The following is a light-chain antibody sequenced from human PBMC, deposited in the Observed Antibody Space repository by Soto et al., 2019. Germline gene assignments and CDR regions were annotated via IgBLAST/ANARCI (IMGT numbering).Light chain of an antibody. J-gene: IGLJ2*01. CDR2: EDN. CDR3: QSYDSSNHVV. Sequence: NFMLTQPHSVSESPGKTVTISCTRSSGSIASNYVQWYQQRPGSAPTTVIYEDNQRPSGVPDRFSGSIDSSSNSAALTISGVKTEDEADYYCQSYDSSNHVVFGGGTKLTVL. CDR1: SGSIASNY. V-gene: IGLV6-57*03.